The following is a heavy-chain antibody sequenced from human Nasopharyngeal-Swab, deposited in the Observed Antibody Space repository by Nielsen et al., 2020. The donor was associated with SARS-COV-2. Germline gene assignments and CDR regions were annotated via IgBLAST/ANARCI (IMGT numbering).Heavy chain of an antibody. CDR1: GGTFSSYK. CDR3: ARAASMALDY. J-gene: IGHJ4*02. V-gene: IGHV1-46*04. Sequence: ASVKVSCKASGGTFSSYKISWVRQAPGQGLEWMGMINPSGGSTFYAQRLQGRVTMSRDTSTSTVYMDVSSLRFEDTAVYYCARAASMALDYWGQGTLVTVSS. CDR2: INPSGGST. D-gene: IGHD2/OR15-2a*01.